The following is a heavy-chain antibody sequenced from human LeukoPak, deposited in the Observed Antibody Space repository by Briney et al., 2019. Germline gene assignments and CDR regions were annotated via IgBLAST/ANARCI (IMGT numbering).Heavy chain of an antibody. Sequence: ASVKVSCEASGYTFTSYAMHWVRQAPGQRLEWMGWINAGNGNTKYSQKFQGRVTITRDTSASTAYMELSSLRSEDTAVYYCARAPSPDYYDSSGSLRKPLCWFDPWGQGTLVTVSS. V-gene: IGHV1-3*01. CDR3: ARAPSPDYYDSSGSLRKPLCWFDP. J-gene: IGHJ5*02. CDR1: GYTFTSYA. D-gene: IGHD3-22*01. CDR2: INAGNGNT.